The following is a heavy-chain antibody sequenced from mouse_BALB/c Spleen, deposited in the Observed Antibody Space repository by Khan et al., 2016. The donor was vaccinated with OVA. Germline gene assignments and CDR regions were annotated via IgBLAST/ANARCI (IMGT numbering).Heavy chain of an antibody. D-gene: IGHD1-2*01. CDR3: ARTARIKY. CDR1: GYSITSGYG. J-gene: IGHJ2*01. Sequence: EVELVESGPGLVKPSQSLSLTCTVTGYSITSGYGWNWIRQFPGNKLEWMGYISYSGSTNYNPSLKSRISITRDTSKNQFFLQLNSVTTEDTATYYCARTARIKYWGQGTTPTVSS. CDR2: ISYSGST. V-gene: IGHV3-2*02.